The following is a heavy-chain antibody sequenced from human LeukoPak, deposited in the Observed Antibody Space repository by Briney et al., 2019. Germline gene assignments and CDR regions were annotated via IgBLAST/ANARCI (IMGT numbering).Heavy chain of an antibody. CDR2: IRSKANSYAT. D-gene: IGHD4-17*01. V-gene: IGHV3-73*01. Sequence: PGGSLRLSCAASGFTFSGSAMHWVRQASGKGLEWVGRIRSKANSYATAYAASVKGRFTISRDDSKNTAYLQMNSLKTEDTAVYYSTATVTTCYWGQGTLVTVSS. J-gene: IGHJ4*02. CDR3: TATVTTCY. CDR1: GFTFSGSA.